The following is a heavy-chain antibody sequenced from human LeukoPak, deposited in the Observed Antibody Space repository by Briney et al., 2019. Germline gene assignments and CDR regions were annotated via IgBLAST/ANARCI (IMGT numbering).Heavy chain of an antibody. V-gene: IGHV4-4*07. CDR1: GGSISSYY. CDR3: ARVDLRAAYFDY. CDR2: IYTSGST. D-gene: IGHD2-15*01. Sequence: SETLSLTCTVSGGSISSYYGSWIRQPAGKGLEWIGRIYTSGSTGYNPSLKSRVTMSVDTSKNQFSLKLSSVTAADTAVYYCARVDLRAAYFDYWGQGTLVTVSS. J-gene: IGHJ4*02.